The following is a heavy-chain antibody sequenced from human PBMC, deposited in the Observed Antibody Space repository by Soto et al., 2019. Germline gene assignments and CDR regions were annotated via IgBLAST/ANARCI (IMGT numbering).Heavy chain of an antibody. V-gene: IGHV2-5*01. CDR1: GFALSTIGVG. Sequence: KESGPTLVKPTQTLTLTCTCSGFALSTIGVGVGWIRQPPGKALEWLALIYWHDEKRYNPSLKSRLTITKDTSKNQVVRTMTNVDPVDTGTYYCAHRHPSAVGTDRYCFGSWGQGSLVTVSS. CDR2: IYWHDEK. J-gene: IGHJ5*01. CDR3: AHRHPSAVGTDRYCFGS. D-gene: IGHD6-13*01.